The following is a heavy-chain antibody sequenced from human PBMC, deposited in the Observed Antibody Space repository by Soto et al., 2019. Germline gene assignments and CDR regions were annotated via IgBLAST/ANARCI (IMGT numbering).Heavy chain of an antibody. Sequence: QVQLQESGPGLVKPSETLSLTCTVSGGSDSSNYWSWIRQPPGKGLEWIGYIFNSVITNYNPSLQSRATISVDTSKNQFSQKLSSVTAADTAVYYCARRGTLIRGHDYWGQGALVTVSS. CDR2: IFNSVIT. J-gene: IGHJ4*02. D-gene: IGHD3-10*01. V-gene: IGHV4-59*08. CDR1: GGSDSSNY. CDR3: ARRGTLIRGHDY.